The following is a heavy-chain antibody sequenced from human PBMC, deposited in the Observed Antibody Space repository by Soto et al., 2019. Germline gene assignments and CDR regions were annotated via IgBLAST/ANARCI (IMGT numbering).Heavy chain of an antibody. J-gene: IGHJ4*02. CDR3: AKDRGYYSSSWPSY. D-gene: IGHD6-13*01. CDR2: IYSAGNT. Sequence: GGSLRLSCAASGFTVSSNYMSWVRQAPRKGLEWISIIYSAGNTYYADSVKGRFTISRVNSKNTLYLQMNSLGAEDTAVYYCAKDRGYYSSSWPSYWGQGTLVTVSS. CDR1: GFTVSSNY. V-gene: IGHV3-66*01.